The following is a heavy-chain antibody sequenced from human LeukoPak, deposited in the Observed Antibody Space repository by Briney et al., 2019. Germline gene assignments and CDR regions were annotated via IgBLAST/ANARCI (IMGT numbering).Heavy chain of an antibody. CDR1: GGSISSRSYY. V-gene: IGHV4-39*02. D-gene: IGHD2-8*01. Sequence: SETLSLTCTVSGGSISSRSYYWGWIRQPPGKGLEGIGTINYSGSTYYNPSLKSRVTIFVDTSKNQFSLNLSSVTAADTAVYYCARDYVRAFDIWGQGTMVTVSS. J-gene: IGHJ3*02. CDR2: INYSGST. CDR3: ARDYVRAFDI.